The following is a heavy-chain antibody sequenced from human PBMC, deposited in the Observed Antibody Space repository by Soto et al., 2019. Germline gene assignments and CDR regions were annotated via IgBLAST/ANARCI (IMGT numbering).Heavy chain of an antibody. V-gene: IGHV3-53*01. D-gene: IGHD2-2*01. CDR1: GFTVSSNY. CDR2: IYSGGST. CDR3: ARVDCISTSCYAYYYYGMDV. J-gene: IGHJ6*02. Sequence: EVQLVESGGGLIQPGGSLRLSCAASGFTVSSNYMSWVRQAPGKGLEWVSVIYSGGSTYYADSVKGRFTISRDNSKNTLYRQMNSLRAEDTAVYYCARVDCISTSCYAYYYYGMDVWGQGTTVTVSS.